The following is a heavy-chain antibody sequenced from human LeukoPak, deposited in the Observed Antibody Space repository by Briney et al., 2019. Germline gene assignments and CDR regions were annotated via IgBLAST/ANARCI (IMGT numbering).Heavy chain of an antibody. V-gene: IGHV1-2*02. CDR1: GYTFTGYY. CDR2: INPNSGGT. J-gene: IGHJ4*02. D-gene: IGHD2-15*01. CDR3: ARSSRRVVAACDY. Sequence: ASVKVSCKASGYTFTGYYMHWVRHAPGQGLELMGWINPNSGGTNYAQKFQGRVTMTRDTSISTAYMELSRLRSDDTAVYYCARSSRRVVAACDYWGQGTLVTVSS.